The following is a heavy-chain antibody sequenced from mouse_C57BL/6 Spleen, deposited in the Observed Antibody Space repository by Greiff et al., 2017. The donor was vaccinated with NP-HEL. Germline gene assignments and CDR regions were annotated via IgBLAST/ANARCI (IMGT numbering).Heavy chain of an antibody. D-gene: IGHD1-1*01. CDR2: ISSGSSTI. CDR3: ARKIYYGSSYAMDY. J-gene: IGHJ4*01. CDR1: GFTFSDYG. V-gene: IGHV5-17*01. Sequence: EVMLVESGGGLVKPGGSLKLSCAASGFTFSDYGMHWVRQAPEKGLEWVAYISSGSSTIYYADTVKGRFTISRANAKNTLFLQMTSLRSEDTAMYYCARKIYYGSSYAMDYWGQGTSVTVSS.